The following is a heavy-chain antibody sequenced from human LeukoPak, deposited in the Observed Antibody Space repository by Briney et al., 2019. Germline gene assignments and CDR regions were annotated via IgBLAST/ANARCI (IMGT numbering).Heavy chain of an antibody. V-gene: IGHV4-59*08. CDR3: ARGRAIAVAGRRVNWFDP. CDR2: IYYSGST. Sequence: PSETLSLTCTVSDDSISSYYWSWIRQPPGKGLEWIGYIYYSGSTNYNPSLKSRVTISVDTSKNQFSLKLSSVTAADTAVYYCARGRAIAVAGRRVNWFDPWGQGTLVTVSS. CDR1: DDSISSYY. D-gene: IGHD6-19*01. J-gene: IGHJ5*02.